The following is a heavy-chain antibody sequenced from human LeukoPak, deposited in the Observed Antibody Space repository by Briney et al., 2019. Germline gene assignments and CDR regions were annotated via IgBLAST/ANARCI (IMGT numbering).Heavy chain of an antibody. CDR1: GFNGSSKY. D-gene: IGHD1-26*01. V-gene: IGHV3-53*01. Sequence: GGSLRLSCAASGFNGSSKYMSWVRQAPGQGLEWVSVIYSGGSTYYADSVKGRFTISRDNSKNTLYLQMNSLRAEDTAVYYCAREVKLLYYFGYWGQGTLVTVSS. CDR2: IYSGGST. J-gene: IGHJ4*02. CDR3: AREVKLLYYFGY.